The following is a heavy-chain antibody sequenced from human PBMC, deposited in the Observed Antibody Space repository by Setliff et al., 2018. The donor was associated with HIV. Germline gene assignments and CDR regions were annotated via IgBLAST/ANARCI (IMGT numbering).Heavy chain of an antibody. D-gene: IGHD1-26*01. CDR2: VYTSGST. Sequence: SETLSLTCTVSGDSVTSGDYYWNWIRQPPGKGLEWIGYVYTSGSTNYNPSLKSRVTISVDTSKRQFSLKLSSVTAADTAVYYCARLGYSGSLVGAFDIWGQGTMVTVSS. CDR1: GDSVTSGDYY. V-gene: IGHV4-61*08. J-gene: IGHJ3*02. CDR3: ARLGYSGSLVGAFDI.